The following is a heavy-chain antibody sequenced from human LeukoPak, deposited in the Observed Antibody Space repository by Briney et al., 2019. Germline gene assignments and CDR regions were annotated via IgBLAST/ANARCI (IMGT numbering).Heavy chain of an antibody. V-gene: IGHV3-74*01. Sequence: GGSLRLSCAASGFTFSSYWMYWVRQAPGKGLVCVSRINSDGSSTSYADSVKGRFTISRDNSKNTLYLQMNSLRAEDTAVYYCARGNGTYYYDSSGALDFDYWGQGTLVTVSS. CDR3: ARGNGTYYYDSSGALDFDY. D-gene: IGHD3-22*01. J-gene: IGHJ4*02. CDR2: INSDGSST. CDR1: GFTFSSYW.